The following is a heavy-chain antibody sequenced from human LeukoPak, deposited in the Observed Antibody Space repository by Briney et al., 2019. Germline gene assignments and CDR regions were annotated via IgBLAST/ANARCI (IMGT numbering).Heavy chain of an antibody. D-gene: IGHD3-10*01. V-gene: IGHV4-61*01. J-gene: IGHJ4*02. CDR3: ARDRLLWFGELDY. Sequence: PSETLSLTCTVSGGSISSSSYYWSWIRQPPGKGLEWIGYIYYSGSTNYNPSLKSRVTISVDTSKNQFSLKLSSVTAADTAVYYCARDRLLWFGELDYWGQGTLVIVSS. CDR1: GGSISSSSYY. CDR2: IYYSGST.